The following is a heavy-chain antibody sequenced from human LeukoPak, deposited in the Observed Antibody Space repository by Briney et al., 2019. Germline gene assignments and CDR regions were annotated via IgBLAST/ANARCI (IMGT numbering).Heavy chain of an antibody. V-gene: IGHV3-23*01. J-gene: IGHJ4*02. Sequence: PGGSLRLSCAASGFTFSTYAMSWVRHAPGKGLEGVSGISGSGDRRNYTDSVKGRFTISRDISKNTLYLQMNSLRVEDTAVYYCAKGLKQLLVGSRGYYFDYWGQGTLVTVSS. D-gene: IGHD6-19*01. CDR1: GFTFSTYA. CDR2: ISGSGDRR. CDR3: AKGLKQLLVGSRGYYFDY.